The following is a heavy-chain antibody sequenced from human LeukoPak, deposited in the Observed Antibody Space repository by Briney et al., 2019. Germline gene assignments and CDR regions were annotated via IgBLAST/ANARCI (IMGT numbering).Heavy chain of an antibody. CDR1: GFTFNSYA. J-gene: IGHJ4*02. V-gene: IGHV3-23*01. CDR2: ISVSGGST. CDR3: AKGGFYSIYDY. Sequence: GGSLRLSCAVSGFTFNSYAMSWVRQAPGKGLEWVSTISVSGGSTYYADSVKGRFTISRDNSMNTLYLQMNSLRAEHTAVYYCAKGGFYSIYDYWGQGSLVIVSS. D-gene: IGHD4-11*01.